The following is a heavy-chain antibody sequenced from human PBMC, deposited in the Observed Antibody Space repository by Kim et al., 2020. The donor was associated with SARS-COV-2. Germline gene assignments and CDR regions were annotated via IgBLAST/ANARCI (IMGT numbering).Heavy chain of an antibody. V-gene: IGHV4-34*01. Sequence: TNYTPSLKSRVTISVDTSKNQFSLKLSSVTAADTAVYYCARGVYLSYFDYWGQGTLVTVSS. CDR3: ARGVYLSYFDY. CDR2: T. J-gene: IGHJ4*02. D-gene: IGHD1-20*01.